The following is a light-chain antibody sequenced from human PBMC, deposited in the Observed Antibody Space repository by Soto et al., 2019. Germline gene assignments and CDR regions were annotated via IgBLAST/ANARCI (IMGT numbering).Light chain of an antibody. CDR2: DAS. Sequence: EIVLTQSPATLSLSPGERATLSCRASQSVSSYLAWYQQKPGQSPRLLIYDASNRATGIPARFSGSGSGTDFTLTISILEPEDFAVYYWQQRSNWPRTFGQGTKVDIK. CDR1: QSVSSY. J-gene: IGKJ1*01. CDR3: QQRSNWPRT. V-gene: IGKV3-11*01.